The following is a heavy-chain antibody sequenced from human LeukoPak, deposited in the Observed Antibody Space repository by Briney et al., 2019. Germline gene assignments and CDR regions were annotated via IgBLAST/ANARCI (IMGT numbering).Heavy chain of an antibody. Sequence: SVKVSCKASGYTFTGYYMHWVRQAPGQGLEWMGWINPNSGGTNYAQKFQGRVTMTRDTSISTAYMELSRLRSDDTAVYYCARVGPQTMYYFDYWGQGTLVTVSS. J-gene: IGHJ4*02. V-gene: IGHV1-2*02. CDR1: GYTFTGYY. CDR3: ARVGPQTMYYFDY. CDR2: INPNSGGT.